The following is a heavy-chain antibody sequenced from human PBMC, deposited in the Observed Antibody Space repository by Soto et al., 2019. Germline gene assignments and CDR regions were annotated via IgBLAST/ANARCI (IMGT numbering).Heavy chain of an antibody. CDR3: ASYSSSWYALDYYYGMDV. CDR1: GYTFTSYA. Sequence: ASVKVSCKASGYTFTSYAMHWVRQAPGQRLEWMGWINAGNGNTKYSQKFQGRATITRDTSASTAYMELSSLRSEDTAVYYCASYSSSWYALDYYYGMDVWGQGTTVTVSS. CDR2: INAGNGNT. J-gene: IGHJ6*02. V-gene: IGHV1-3*01. D-gene: IGHD6-13*01.